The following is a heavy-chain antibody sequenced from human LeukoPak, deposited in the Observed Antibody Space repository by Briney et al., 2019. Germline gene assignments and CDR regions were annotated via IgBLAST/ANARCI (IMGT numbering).Heavy chain of an antibody. J-gene: IGHJ3*02. CDR2: IYTSGST. Sequence: PSETLSPTCTVSGGSISSGSYYWSWIRQPAGKGLEWIGRIYTSGSTNYNPSLKSRVTISVDTSKNQFSLKLSSVTAADTAVYYCARDSVRGFVVVTANAFDIWGQGTMVTVSS. CDR1: GGSISSGSYY. V-gene: IGHV4-61*02. D-gene: IGHD2-21*02. CDR3: ARDSVRGFVVVTANAFDI.